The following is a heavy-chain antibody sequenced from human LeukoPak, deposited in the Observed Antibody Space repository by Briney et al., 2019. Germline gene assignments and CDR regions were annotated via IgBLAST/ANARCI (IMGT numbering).Heavy chain of an antibody. CDR1: GYTFTGYY. J-gene: IGHJ3*02. CDR3: ARGSGNLAAAAFDI. D-gene: IGHD6-13*01. Sequence: GASVKVSCKASGYTFTGYYMHWVRQAPGQGLEWMGWINPNSGGTNYAQKFQGRVTMTRDTSISTAYMELSRLRSDDTAVYYCARGSGNLAAAAFDIWGQGTMVTVSS. CDR2: INPNSGGT. V-gene: IGHV1-2*02.